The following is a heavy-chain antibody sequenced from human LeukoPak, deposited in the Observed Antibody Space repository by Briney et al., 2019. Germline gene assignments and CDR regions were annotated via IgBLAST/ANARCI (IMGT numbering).Heavy chain of an antibody. J-gene: IGHJ5*02. D-gene: IGHD2-15*01. V-gene: IGHV4-39*02. CDR2: LHHTGSA. Sequence: SETLSLTCTVSGGSIRSGGYLWGWVRQAPGKGLEWIGSLHHTGSAFYHPSLKSRASVSADTSRNHFSLKLTSATAADTSVYFCARVVVTGAFSSWFDPWGQGILVSVSS. CDR1: GGSIRSGGYL. CDR3: ARVVVTGAFSSWFDP.